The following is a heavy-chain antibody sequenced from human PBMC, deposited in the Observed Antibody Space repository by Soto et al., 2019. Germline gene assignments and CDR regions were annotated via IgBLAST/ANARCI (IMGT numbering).Heavy chain of an antibody. CDR2: INPATGAA. D-gene: IGHD3-3*01. J-gene: IGHJ3*02. CDR3: ARGGGVGVAGSAAFDM. V-gene: IGHV1-2*02. Sequence: QLHLVHSGAVVKKPGASVTVSCSASGYPVTAYYMHWVRQAPGRGLEWMGGINPATGAAKYTQTFQGRVTMTRDPSTGTVFMELGGLTSEDTAVFYWARGGGVGVAGSAAFDMWGQGTLVTVSS. CDR1: GYPVTAYY.